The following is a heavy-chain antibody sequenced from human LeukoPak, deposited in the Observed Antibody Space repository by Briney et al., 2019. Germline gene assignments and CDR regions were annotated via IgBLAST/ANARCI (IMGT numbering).Heavy chain of an antibody. V-gene: IGHV3-30*19. CDR2: IWYDGSNK. D-gene: IGHD6-13*01. J-gene: IGHJ1*01. CDR3: AREYSSSALGFFQH. CDR1: GFTFSSYG. Sequence: GGSLRLSCAASGFTFSSYGMHWVRQAPGKGLEGVAVIWYDGSNKYYADSVKGRFTISRDNSKNTLYLQMNSLRAEDTAVYYCAREYSSSALGFFQHWGQGTLVTVSS.